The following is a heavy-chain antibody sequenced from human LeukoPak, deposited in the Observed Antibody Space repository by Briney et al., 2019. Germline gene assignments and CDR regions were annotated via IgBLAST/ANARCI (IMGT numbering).Heavy chain of an antibody. CDR3: AKLRLITMIVVVITGDFDY. V-gene: IGHV3-23*01. J-gene: IGHJ4*02. D-gene: IGHD3-22*01. Sequence: GGSLRLSCAASGFTFSSYAMSWVRQAPGKGLEWVSAISGSGGSTYYADSVKGRFTISRDNSKNTLYLQMNSLRAEDTAVYYCAKLRLITMIVVVITGDFDYWGQGTLVTVSS. CDR1: GFTFSSYA. CDR2: ISGSGGST.